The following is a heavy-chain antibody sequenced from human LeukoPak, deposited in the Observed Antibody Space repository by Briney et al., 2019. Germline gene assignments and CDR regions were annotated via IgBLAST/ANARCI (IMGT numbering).Heavy chain of an antibody. D-gene: IGHD3-10*01. V-gene: IGHV4-59*12. CDR1: GGSISSDS. CDR2: IYYSGST. J-gene: IGHJ4*02. Sequence: PSETLSLTCTVSGGSISSDSWSWIRQPPGKGLEWIGYIYYSGSTNYNPSLKSRVTMSVDTSKNQFSLKLSSVTAADTAVYYCARDGVSGNPFFDYWGQGTLVTVSS. CDR3: ARDGVSGNPFFDY.